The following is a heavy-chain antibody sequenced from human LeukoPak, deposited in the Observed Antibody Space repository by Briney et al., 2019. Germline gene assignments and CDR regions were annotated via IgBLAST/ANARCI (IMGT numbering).Heavy chain of an antibody. D-gene: IGHD6-19*01. CDR1: GGSISSYY. CDR2: IYYSGST. V-gene: IGHV4-59*01. CDR3: ARGRSSGWFGY. J-gene: IGHJ4*02. Sequence: SETLSLTCTVSGGSISSYYWSWIRQPPGKGLEWIGYIYYSGSTNYNPSLKSRVTISVDTSKNQFSLKLSSVTAAGTAVYYCARGRSSGWFGYWGQGTLVTVSS.